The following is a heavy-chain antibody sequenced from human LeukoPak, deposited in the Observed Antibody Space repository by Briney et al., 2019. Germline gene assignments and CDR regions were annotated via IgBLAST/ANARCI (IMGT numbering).Heavy chain of an antibody. CDR1: GGSFSGYY. CDR2: INHSGST. V-gene: IGHV4-34*01. CDR3: ARVRRYCSSTSCYQDWERWLDP. Sequence: SETLSLTCAVYGGSFSGYYWSWIRQPPGKGLEWIGEINHSGSTNYNPSLKSRVTISVGTSKNQFSLKLSSVTAADTAVYYCARVRRYCSSTSCYQDWERWLDPWGQGTLVTVSS. J-gene: IGHJ5*02. D-gene: IGHD2-2*01.